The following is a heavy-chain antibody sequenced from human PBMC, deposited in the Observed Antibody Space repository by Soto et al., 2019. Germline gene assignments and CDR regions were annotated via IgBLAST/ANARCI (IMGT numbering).Heavy chain of an antibody. CDR1: GFTFSGHW. CDR3: ARDVYYNQVDY. J-gene: IGHJ4*02. Sequence: GGSLRLSCAASGFTFSGHWMHWVRQAPGKGLVWVARIDKEGKSATYADSVRGPFTISRDNSKNTLYLQMNSLRAEDTAMYYCARDVYYNQVDYWGQGTLVTVSS. V-gene: IGHV3-74*01. CDR2: IDKEGKSA. D-gene: IGHD1-26*01.